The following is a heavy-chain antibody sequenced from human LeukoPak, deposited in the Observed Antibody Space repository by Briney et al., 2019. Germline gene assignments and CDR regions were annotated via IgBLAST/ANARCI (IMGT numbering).Heavy chain of an antibody. D-gene: IGHD4-17*01. J-gene: IGHJ4*02. CDR1: GYSISSGNY. Sequence: SETLSLTCTVSGYSISSGNYWDWIRQPPGKGLEWIGSIYYSGSTYYNPSLKSRVTISVDTSKNQFSLKLSSVTAADTAVYYCARVPATTVTYFDYWGQGTLVTVSS. V-gene: IGHV4-38-2*02. CDR3: ARVPATTVTYFDY. CDR2: IYYSGST.